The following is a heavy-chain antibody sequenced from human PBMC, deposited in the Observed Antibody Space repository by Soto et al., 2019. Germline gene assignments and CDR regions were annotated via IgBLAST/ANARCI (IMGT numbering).Heavy chain of an antibody. D-gene: IGHD3-9*01. CDR1: GFSLSTSGVG. J-gene: IGHJ4*02. Sequence: QITLKESGPTLVKPTQTLTLTCTFSGFSLSTSGVGVSWIRQPPGKALDWLALIYWDDGKRYSPSLNTRPNISDDFSTRKVVRTLPDVDPLATATYYCGHCPAYDILTSYYSFDYFGLGSLVTV. V-gene: IGHV2-5*02. CDR2: IYWDDGK. CDR3: GHCPAYDILTSYYSFDY.